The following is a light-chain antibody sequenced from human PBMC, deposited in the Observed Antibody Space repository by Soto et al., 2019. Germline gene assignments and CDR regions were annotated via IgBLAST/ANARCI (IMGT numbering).Light chain of an antibody. Sequence: EIVLTQSPGTLSLSPGERATLSCRASQSVSNNYLAWYQQKPGQAPRLLIYGASSRATGIPDRFSGSGSGTDFTLTITRLEPEDFAIYYYQQYGSSRTFGQGTKVDIK. CDR1: QSVSNNY. CDR2: GAS. V-gene: IGKV3-20*01. CDR3: QQYGSSRT. J-gene: IGKJ1*01.